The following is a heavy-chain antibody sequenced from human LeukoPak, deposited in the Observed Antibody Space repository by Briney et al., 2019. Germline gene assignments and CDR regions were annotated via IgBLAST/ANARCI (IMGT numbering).Heavy chain of an antibody. J-gene: IGHJ3*02. CDR2: IRSNGCNT. D-gene: IGHD3-22*01. CDR3: ASSTMIVVVNDAFDI. CDR1: GFIFSSYA. Sequence: GVSLSLSCAASGFIFSSYAMHWLRQATGGGREYVTDIRSNGCNTYYANSVKGIYTISRDNSKNTLYPQMGSLRAEDMAVYYCASSTMIVVVNDAFDIWGQGTMVTVSS. V-gene: IGHV3-64*01.